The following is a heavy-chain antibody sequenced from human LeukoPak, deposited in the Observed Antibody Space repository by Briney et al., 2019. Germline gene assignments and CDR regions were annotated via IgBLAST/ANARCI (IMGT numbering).Heavy chain of an antibody. J-gene: IGHJ4*02. Sequence: ASVKVSCKASGCDFSSFDVNWMRQAPGQGLEWMGWVNPNSGNSGYAQKFQGRVTMTRDTSINTAYMELINLRSDDTAVYYCARGTPYCSSASCYNYWGQGSLVTVSS. CDR3: ARGTPYCSSASCYNY. V-gene: IGHV1-8*01. D-gene: IGHD2-2*02. CDR1: GCDFSSFD. CDR2: VNPNSGNS.